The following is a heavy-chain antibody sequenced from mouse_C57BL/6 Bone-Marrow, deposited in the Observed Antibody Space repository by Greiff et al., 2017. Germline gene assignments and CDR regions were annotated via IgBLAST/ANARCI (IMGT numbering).Heavy chain of an antibody. CDR2: IWSDGST. V-gene: IGHV2-6-1*01. CDR3: ARHSDYYGSFAY. Sequence: QVQLQQSGPGLVAPSPSLSITCTVSGFSLTSYGVHWVRQPPGKGLEWLVVIWSDGSTTYNSALKSRLSISKDNSKSQVFLKMNSLQTDDTAMYYCARHSDYYGSFAYWGQGTLVTVSA. CDR1: GFSLTSYG. D-gene: IGHD1-1*01. J-gene: IGHJ3*01.